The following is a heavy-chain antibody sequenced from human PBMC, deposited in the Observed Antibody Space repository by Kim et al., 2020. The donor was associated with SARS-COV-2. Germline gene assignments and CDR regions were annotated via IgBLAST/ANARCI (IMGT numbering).Heavy chain of an antibody. CDR2: IWYDGSNK. J-gene: IGHJ6*02. V-gene: IGHV3-33*01. Sequence: GGSLRLSCAASGFTFSSYGMHWVRQAPGKGLEWVAVIWYDGSNKYYADSVKGRFTISRDKSKNTLYLQMNSLRAEDTAVYYCARVVSGYHYYYGMDVWGQGTTVTVSS. D-gene: IGHD3-22*01. CDR3: ARVVSGYHYYYGMDV. CDR1: GFTFSSYG.